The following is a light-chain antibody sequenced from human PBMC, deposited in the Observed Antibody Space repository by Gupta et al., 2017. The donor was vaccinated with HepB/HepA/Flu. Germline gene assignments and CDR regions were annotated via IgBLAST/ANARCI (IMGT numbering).Light chain of an antibody. CDR1: QSVSRNY. J-gene: IGKJ1*01. CDR3: HQYGSSAWT. Sequence: EIVLTQSPGTLSLSPGERATLSCRASQSVSRNYLGWYQQKPGQAPRLLIYDASTRATGIPDRFSGSGSGTDFTLTISRLEPEDFAVYYCHQYGSSAWTFGQGTKVEIK. V-gene: IGKV3-20*01. CDR2: DAS.